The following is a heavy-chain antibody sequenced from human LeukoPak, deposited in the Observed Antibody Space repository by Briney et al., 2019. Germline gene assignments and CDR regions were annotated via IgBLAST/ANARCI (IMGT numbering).Heavy chain of an antibody. Sequence: SGPTLANPTQTLTLTCTFSGFSLSTSGMCVSWIRQPPGKALEWLARIDWDDDKYYSTSLKTRLTISKDTSKNQVVLTMTNMDPVDTATYYCARAQAVVRGVNYDYWGQGTLVTVSS. V-gene: IGHV2-70*11. CDR1: GFSLSTSGMC. CDR3: ARAQAVVRGVNYDY. D-gene: IGHD3-10*01. J-gene: IGHJ4*02. CDR2: IDWDDDK.